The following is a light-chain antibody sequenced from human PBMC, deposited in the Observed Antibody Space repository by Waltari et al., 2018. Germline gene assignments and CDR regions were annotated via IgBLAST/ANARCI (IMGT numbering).Light chain of an antibody. J-gene: IGKJ2*01. CDR2: CAS. Sequence: VLSLSPGTPSFPPGARPPLLCRASQNLTKKYLPWYQQKPGQAPRLLIYCASNRAAGIPDRCSGSGSGADYTLTISRREDEDYAVYYCQQYESSVMYTFGQGTKVEIK. CDR1: QNLTKKY. CDR3: QQYESSVMYT. V-gene: IGKV3-20*01.